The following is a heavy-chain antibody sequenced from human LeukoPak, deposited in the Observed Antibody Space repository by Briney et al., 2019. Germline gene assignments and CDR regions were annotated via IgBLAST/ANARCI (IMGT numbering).Heavy chain of an antibody. D-gene: IGHD6-25*01. CDR2: IFHDGTT. Sequence: SETLSLTCTVAGYAIRSGYYWGWIRQTPGKGLEWIAKIFHDGTTPYNPSLRSRAAMSVDTSKNDFSLRLSSVTAADTGIYYCVRDSSATLAFDIWGQGTMVTVSS. J-gene: IGHJ3*02. CDR3: VRDSSATLAFDI. V-gene: IGHV4-38-2*02. CDR1: GYAIRSGYY.